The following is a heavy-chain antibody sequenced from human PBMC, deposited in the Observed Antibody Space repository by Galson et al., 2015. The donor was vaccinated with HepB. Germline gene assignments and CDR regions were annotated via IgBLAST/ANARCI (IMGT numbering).Heavy chain of an antibody. V-gene: IGHV1-2*02. Sequence: SVKVSCKASGYTFTGYYMHWVRQAPGQGLEWMGWINPNSGGTNYAQKFQGRVTMTRDTSISAAYMELSSLRSDDTAVYYCARVLYRSGWLNFDYWGQGTLVTVSS. D-gene: IGHD6-19*01. CDR3: ARVLYRSGWLNFDY. CDR2: INPNSGGT. J-gene: IGHJ4*02. CDR1: GYTFTGYY.